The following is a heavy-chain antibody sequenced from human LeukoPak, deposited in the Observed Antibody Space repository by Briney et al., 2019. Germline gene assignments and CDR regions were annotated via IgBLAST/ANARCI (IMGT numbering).Heavy chain of an antibody. CDR3: SRENGAFSPFGY. V-gene: IGHV4-30-4*01. J-gene: IGHJ4*02. D-gene: IGHD2-8*01. Sequence: SETLSLTCTVSGGSISSGDYYWSWIRQPPGKGLEWIGYIYYSGSTYYNPSLKSRVTISVDTSKNQFSLKLSSVTAADTAVYYCSRENGAFSPFGYWGQGTLVTVLS. CDR1: GGSISSGDYY. CDR2: IYYSGST.